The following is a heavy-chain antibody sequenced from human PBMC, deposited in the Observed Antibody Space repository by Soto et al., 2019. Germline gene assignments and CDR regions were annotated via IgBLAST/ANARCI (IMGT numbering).Heavy chain of an antibody. Sequence: ASVKVACKASGYTFTSDYMHWVRQAPRQGLEWMGIINPSGGSTSYAQKFQGRVTMTRDTSTSTVYMELSSLRSEDTAVYYCATHCSGGSCYGGGYDASDYWGQGTLVTVSS. CDR3: ATHCSGGSCYGGGYDASDY. V-gene: IGHV1-46*03. CDR2: INPSGGST. CDR1: GYTFTSDY. D-gene: IGHD2-15*01. J-gene: IGHJ4*02.